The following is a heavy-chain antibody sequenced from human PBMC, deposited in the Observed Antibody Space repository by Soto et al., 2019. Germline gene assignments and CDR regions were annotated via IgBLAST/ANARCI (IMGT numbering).Heavy chain of an antibody. Sequence: SVKVSCKASGGTFSSYAISWVRQAPGQGLEWMGGIIPIFGTANYAQKFQGRVTITADESTSTVYMELSSLRSEDTAVYYCAREIGGYYDSSGYYYFDYWGQGTLVTVSS. D-gene: IGHD3-22*01. CDR1: GGTFSSYA. CDR3: AREIGGYYDSSGYYYFDY. J-gene: IGHJ4*02. CDR2: IIPIFGTA. V-gene: IGHV1-69*13.